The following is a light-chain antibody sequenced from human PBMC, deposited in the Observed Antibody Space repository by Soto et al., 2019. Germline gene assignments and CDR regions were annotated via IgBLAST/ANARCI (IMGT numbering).Light chain of an antibody. J-gene: IGLJ3*02. CDR3: SSYTSSSTWV. CDR1: SSDVGGYNY. CDR2: DVS. Sequence: SVLTQPASISGSPGQSIPISCTGTSSDVGGYNYVSWYQQYPGKAPKLMIFDVSNRPSGVSDRFSGSKSGHTASLTISGLQAEDEADYYCSSYTSSSTWVFGGGTKLTVL. V-gene: IGLV2-14*03.